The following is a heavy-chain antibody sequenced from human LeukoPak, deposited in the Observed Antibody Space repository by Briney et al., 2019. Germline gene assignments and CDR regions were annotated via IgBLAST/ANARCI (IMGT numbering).Heavy chain of an antibody. CDR2: INPSGGST. J-gene: IGHJ6*03. D-gene: IGHD1-26*01. CDR3: ARDWGEVGATYYMDV. CDR1: GYTFTGYY. Sequence: GSVKVSCKASGYTFTGYYMHWVRQAPGQGLEWMGIINPSGGSTSYAQKFQGRVTMTRDTSTSTVYMELSSLRSEDTAVYYCARDWGEVGATYYMDVWGKGTTVTISS. V-gene: IGHV1-46*01.